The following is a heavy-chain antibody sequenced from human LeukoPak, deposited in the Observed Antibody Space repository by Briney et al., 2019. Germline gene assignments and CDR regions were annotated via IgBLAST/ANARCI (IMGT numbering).Heavy chain of an antibody. CDR2: INPSGGST. D-gene: IGHD2-2*01. J-gene: IGHJ6*02. CDR3: ARDGIVVVPAANSYYYYGMDV. V-gene: IGHV1-46*01. Sequence: ASVKVSCKASGYTFTSYYMHWVRQAPGQGLEWMGIINPSGGSTSYAQKFQGRVTMTRDTSTSTVYMELSSLRSEDTAVYYCARDGIVVVPAANSYYYYGMDVWGQGTTVTVSS. CDR1: GYTFTSYY.